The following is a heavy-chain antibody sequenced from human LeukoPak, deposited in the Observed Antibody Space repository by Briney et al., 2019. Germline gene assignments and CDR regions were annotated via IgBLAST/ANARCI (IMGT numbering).Heavy chain of an antibody. J-gene: IGHJ3*02. CDR1: GFTFSSYG. CDR3: ARDYGCPGGDCYSSFDI. Sequence: PGGSLRLSCAASGFTFSSYGMHWVRQAPGKGLEWVAVISYDGSNKYYADSVKGRFTISRDNSKNTLCLQMNSLRAEDTAVYYCARDYGCPGGDCYSSFDIWGQGTMVTVSS. D-gene: IGHD2-21*02. V-gene: IGHV3-30*03. CDR2: ISYDGSNK.